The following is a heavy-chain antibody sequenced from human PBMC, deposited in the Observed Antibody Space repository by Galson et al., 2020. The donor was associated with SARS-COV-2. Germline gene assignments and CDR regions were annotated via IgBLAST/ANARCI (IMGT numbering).Heavy chain of an antibody. D-gene: IGHD5-12*01. CDR1: GGSISSYY. J-gene: IGHJ3*02. CDR2: IYYSGST. Sequence: ETSETLSLTCTVSGGSISSYYWSWIRQPPGKGLEWIGYIYYSGSTNYNPSLKSRVTISVDTSKNQFSLKLSSVTAADTAVYYCARDLYSGYGGAFDIWGQGTMVTVSS. V-gene: IGHV4-59*01. CDR3: ARDLYSGYGGAFDI.